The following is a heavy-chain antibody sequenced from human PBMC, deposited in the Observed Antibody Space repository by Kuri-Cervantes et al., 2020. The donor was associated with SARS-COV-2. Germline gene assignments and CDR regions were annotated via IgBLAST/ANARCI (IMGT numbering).Heavy chain of an antibody. V-gene: IGHV3-21*01. J-gene: IGHJ4*02. CDR1: GFTFSSYS. CDR2: ISSWSTYI. Sequence: GGSLRLSCSAFGFTFSSYSINWVRQAPGKGLEWVSSISSWSTYIFYADSVKGRFTLSRDNARNSLYLQMNSLRAEDTAVYYCARAGRWELLLGRLAYFDYWGQGTLVTVSS. CDR3: ARAGRWELLLGRLAYFDY. D-gene: IGHD1-26*01.